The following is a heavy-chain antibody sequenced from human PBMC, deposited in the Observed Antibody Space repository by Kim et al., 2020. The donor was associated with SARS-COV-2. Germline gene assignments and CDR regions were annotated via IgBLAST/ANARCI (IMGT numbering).Heavy chain of an antibody. V-gene: IGHV4-31*02. CDR2: ST. CDR3: ARSPWYFDL. J-gene: IGHJ2*01. Sequence: STYCSPSLKSRVTTSVDKSKHQLSLKLGSVTAADTAVYYCARSPWYFDLWGRGTLVTVSS.